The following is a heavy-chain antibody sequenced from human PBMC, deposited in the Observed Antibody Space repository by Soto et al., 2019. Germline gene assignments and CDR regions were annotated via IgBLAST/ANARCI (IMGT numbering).Heavy chain of an antibody. Sequence: GGSLRLSXAASGFTFSSYAMSWVRQAPGKGLEWVSAISGSGGSTYYADSVKGRFTISRDNSKNTLYLQMNSLRAEDTAVYYCAKKGGGSRSGMDVWGQGTTVTVSS. CDR2: ISGSGGST. J-gene: IGHJ6*02. V-gene: IGHV3-23*01. CDR1: GFTFSSYA. CDR3: AKKGGGSRSGMDV. D-gene: IGHD2-15*01.